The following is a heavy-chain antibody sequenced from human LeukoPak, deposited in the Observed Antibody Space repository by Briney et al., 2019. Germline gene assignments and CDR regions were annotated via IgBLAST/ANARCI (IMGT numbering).Heavy chain of an antibody. CDR1: GFTLSSYE. J-gene: IGHJ4*02. D-gene: IGHD3-22*01. CDR3: ARDLPYYYDSSGYYFDY. Sequence: PGGSLRLSCIVSGFTLSSYEMSWIRQAPGKGLEWVASIEYSGGSAYYADSVKGRFTISRDNAKNSLYLQMNSLRAEDTAVYYCARDLPYYYDSSGYYFDYWGQGTLVTVSS. CDR2: IEYSGGSA. V-gene: IGHV3-48*03.